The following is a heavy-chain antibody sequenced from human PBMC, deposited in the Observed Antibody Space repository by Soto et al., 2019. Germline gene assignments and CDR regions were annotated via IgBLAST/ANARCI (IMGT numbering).Heavy chain of an antibody. Sequence: GGSLRLSCAASGFIFSDYYMSWIRQAPGKGLEWVSFISTRGSSLYYADSVKGRFTISRDNAKNSLYLQMNSLRAEDTAVYYCARGQAAAPYYYYAMDVWGQGPTVTVSS. J-gene: IGHJ6*02. CDR2: ISTRGSSL. D-gene: IGHD6-13*01. V-gene: IGHV3-11*01. CDR1: GFIFSDYY. CDR3: ARGQAAAPYYYYAMDV.